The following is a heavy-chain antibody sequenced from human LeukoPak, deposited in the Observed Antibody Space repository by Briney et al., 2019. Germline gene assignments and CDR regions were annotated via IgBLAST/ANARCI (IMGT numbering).Heavy chain of an antibody. D-gene: IGHD2-15*01. CDR3: AICSGGSCYSGPLVY. J-gene: IGHJ4*02. CDR1: GYSFTSYW. V-gene: IGHV5-51*01. CDR2: IYPGDSDT. Sequence: GESLKISCKVSGYSFTSYWIGWVRQLPGKGLEWMGIIYPGDSDTRYSPSFQGQVTISADKSISTAYLQWSSLKASDTAMYYCAICSGGSCYSGPLVYWGQGTLVTVSS.